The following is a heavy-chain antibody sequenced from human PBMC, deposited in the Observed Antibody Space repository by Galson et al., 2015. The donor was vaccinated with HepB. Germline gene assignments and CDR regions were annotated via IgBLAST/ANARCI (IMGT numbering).Heavy chain of an antibody. CDR1: GFTFSDFG. Sequence: SLRLSCAASGFTFSDFGMHWVRQAPGKGLEWVARISYDGRNEYYPDSLEGRFTISRDNSNNTPSLQMNSLRTEDTAVYYCAKGINMGAYYFDSWGQGTLVTVSS. CDR3: AKGINMGAYYFDS. D-gene: IGHD1-26*01. J-gene: IGHJ4*02. CDR2: ISYDGRNE. V-gene: IGHV3-30*18.